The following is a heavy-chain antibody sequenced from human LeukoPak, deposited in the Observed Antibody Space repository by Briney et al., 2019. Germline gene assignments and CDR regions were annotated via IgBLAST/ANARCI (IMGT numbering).Heavy chain of an antibody. Sequence: GGSLRLSCAASGFTFSSYSMNWVRQAPGKGLEWGSYISSSSSTIYYADSVKGRFTISRGNAKNSLYLQMNSLRAEDTAVYYCAREVNYDFWSGYWNFDYWGQGTLVTVSS. CDR2: ISSSSSTI. V-gene: IGHV3-48*01. CDR1: GFTFSSYS. D-gene: IGHD3-3*01. CDR3: AREVNYDFWSGYWNFDY. J-gene: IGHJ4*02.